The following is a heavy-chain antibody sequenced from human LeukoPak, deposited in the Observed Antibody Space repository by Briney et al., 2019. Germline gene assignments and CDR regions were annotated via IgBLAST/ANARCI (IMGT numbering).Heavy chain of an antibody. CDR2: IYYSGST. J-gene: IGHJ3*02. CDR3: ASAGGYSSSWYTPEAFDI. V-gene: IGHV4-59*01. CDR1: GGSISSYY. D-gene: IGHD6-13*01. Sequence: SETLSLTCTVSGGSISSYYWSWIRQPPGKGLEWFGYIYYSGSTNYNPSLKSRVTISVDTSKNQFSLKLSSVTAADTAVYYCASAGGYSSSWYTPEAFDIWGQGTMVTVSS.